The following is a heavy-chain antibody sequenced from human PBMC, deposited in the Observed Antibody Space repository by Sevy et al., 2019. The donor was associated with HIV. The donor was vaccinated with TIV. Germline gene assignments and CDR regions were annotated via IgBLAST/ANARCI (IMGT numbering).Heavy chain of an antibody. D-gene: IGHD7-27*01. CDR1: GFTFSSYG. J-gene: IGHJ4*02. CDR2: ISGTGGST. V-gene: IGHV3-23*01. Sequence: GGSLRLSCEASGFTFSSYGMSWVRQAPGKGLEWVSYISGTGGSTDYADSVKGRFTISRDNSKNTLYIHMSSLRAEDTAVYFCAKDGGRNWDQFFFDSWGQGTLVTVSS. CDR3: AKDGGRNWDQFFFDS.